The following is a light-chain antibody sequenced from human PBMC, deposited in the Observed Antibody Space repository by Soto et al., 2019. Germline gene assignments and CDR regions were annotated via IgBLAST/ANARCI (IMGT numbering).Light chain of an antibody. Sequence: DIMMTQPPAITTVSPRERDTLSCRASQSVSTNLAWFQQKPGQTPRLLFNGASTRATGIPARFTGSGSGTEFILTISSLQSEDFAVYYCQQYDIWPPTFGQGTKVDIK. J-gene: IGKJ1*01. CDR1: QSVSTN. CDR2: GAS. CDR3: QQYDIWPPT. V-gene: IGKV3-15*01.